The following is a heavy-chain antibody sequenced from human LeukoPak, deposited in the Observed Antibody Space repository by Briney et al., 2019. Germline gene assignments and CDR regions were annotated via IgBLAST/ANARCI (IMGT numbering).Heavy chain of an antibody. CDR2: ISGSGGST. Sequence: AGGPLRLPCAALEFTFSPYATSGVPEAPGKGREWVSDISGSGGSTYYADSVKGRFTISRDNSKNTLYLQMNSLRAEDTAVYYCAKWPDAFDIWGQGTMVTVSS. D-gene: IGHD5-12*01. CDR1: EFTFSPYA. CDR3: AKWPDAFDI. V-gene: IGHV3-23*01. J-gene: IGHJ3*02.